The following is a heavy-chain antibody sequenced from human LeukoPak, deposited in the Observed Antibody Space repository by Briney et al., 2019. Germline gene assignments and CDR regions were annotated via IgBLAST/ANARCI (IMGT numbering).Heavy chain of an antibody. CDR1: GFTFSSYG. D-gene: IGHD3-10*01. CDR2: IRFDGSKT. V-gene: IGHV3-30*02. CDR3: ANPFAELYHTV. Sequence: GGSLRLSCAASGFTFSSYGMHWVRQAPGKGLEWVAFIRFDGSKTNYADSVKGRFTISRDNSKNILFLQMNSLRTEDTAVYYCANPFAELYHTVWGQGTMVTVSS. J-gene: IGHJ4*02.